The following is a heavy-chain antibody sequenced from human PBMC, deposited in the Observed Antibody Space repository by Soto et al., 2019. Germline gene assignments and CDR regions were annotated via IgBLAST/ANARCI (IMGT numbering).Heavy chain of an antibody. CDR3: ARHSIAAKSYDY. CDR2: IYYSGST. Sequence: PSETLSLTCTVSGGSISSSSYYWGWIRQPPGKGLEWIGSIYYSGSTYYNPSLKSRVTISVDTSKNQFSLKLSSVTAVDTAVYYCARHSIAAKSYDYWGQGTLVTV. J-gene: IGHJ4*02. V-gene: IGHV4-39*01. CDR1: GGSISSSSYY. D-gene: IGHD6-25*01.